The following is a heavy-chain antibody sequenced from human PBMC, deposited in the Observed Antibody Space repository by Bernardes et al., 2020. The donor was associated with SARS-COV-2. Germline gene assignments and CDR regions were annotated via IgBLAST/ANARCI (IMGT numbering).Heavy chain of an antibody. CDR3: AHWFGMITRAWFDP. D-gene: IGHD3-16*01. V-gene: IGHV2-5*02. J-gene: IGHJ5*02. CDR1: GFSLNTSGLG. CDR2: IYWDDDK. Sequence: SLPTLVKPTQTLTLTCTFSGFSLNTSGLGVGWIRQPPGKALEWLALIYWDDDKRYSPSLKNRLTITKDTSKNQVVLTMTNMDPVDTATYYCAHWFGMITRAWFDPWGQGTLVTVSS.